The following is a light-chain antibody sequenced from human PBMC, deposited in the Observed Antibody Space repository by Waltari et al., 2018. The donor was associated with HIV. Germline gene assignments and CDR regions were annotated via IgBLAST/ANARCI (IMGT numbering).Light chain of an antibody. J-gene: IGLJ2*01. CDR1: KLGDKY. Sequence: SYELTQPLSVSVSPGQTASITCSGDKLGDKYICWYQQRPGQSPVLVIYQHNKRPSGIPGRFSGSNSENTATLTISGTQAMDEADYYCQAWDGSTAIFGGRTKLTVL. V-gene: IGLV3-1*01. CDR3: QAWDGSTAI. CDR2: QHN.